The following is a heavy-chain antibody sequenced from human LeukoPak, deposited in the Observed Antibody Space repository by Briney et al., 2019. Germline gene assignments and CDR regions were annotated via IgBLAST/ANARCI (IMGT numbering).Heavy chain of an antibody. Sequence: GGSLRLSCAASGFTFSSYEMNWVRQAPGKGLEWISAASGSDTGTYHADSVRGRFTISRDTSKNTLYLQMNSLRAEDMAVYYCARGGYYGSGNDFRFDPWGQGALVTVSS. V-gene: IGHV3-23*01. J-gene: IGHJ5*02. CDR2: ASGSDTGT. CDR1: GFTFSSYE. D-gene: IGHD3-10*01. CDR3: ARGGYYGSGNDFRFDP.